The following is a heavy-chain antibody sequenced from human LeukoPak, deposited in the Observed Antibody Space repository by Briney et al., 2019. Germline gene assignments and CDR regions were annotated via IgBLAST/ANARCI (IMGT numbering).Heavy chain of an antibody. D-gene: IGHD2-8*02. CDR2: INYSGST. Sequence: ETLSLTCTVSGGSISISNYYWSWMRQPPGKGLEWIASINYSGSTYYNPSLRSRVTTSVDTSKNQFSLNLSSVTAADTAVYYCARRVIMSATGVPDTWLDPWGQGILVTVSS. V-gene: IGHV4-39*01. CDR1: GGSISISNYY. CDR3: ARRVIMSATGVPDTWLDP. J-gene: IGHJ5*02.